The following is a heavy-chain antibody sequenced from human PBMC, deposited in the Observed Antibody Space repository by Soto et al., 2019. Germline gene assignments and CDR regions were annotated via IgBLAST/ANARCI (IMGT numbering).Heavy chain of an antibody. Sequence: SVKVSCKASGFTLRYSAVQWARQARGQRLEWIGWIVVGSGDTRYAPKYQERVTIVADMSTDIAYLELSNLRSDDTAVYYCASYDDHRDLHSLPTQRSFDL. V-gene: IGHV1-58*01. D-gene: IGHD1-1*01. CDR3: ASYDDHRDLHSLPTQRSFDL. CDR1: GFTLRYSA. J-gene: IGHJ2*01. CDR2: IVVGSGDT.